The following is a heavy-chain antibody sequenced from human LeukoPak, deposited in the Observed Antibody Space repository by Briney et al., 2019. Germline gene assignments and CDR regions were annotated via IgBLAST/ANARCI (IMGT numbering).Heavy chain of an antibody. V-gene: IGHV4-30-4*01. Sequence: SETLSLTCTVSGGSISSSDYYWSWIRQPPGRGLEWIGYIYYSGSTYYNPSLKSRVTISVDTSKNQFSLKLSSVTAADTAVYYCAREIQGYCSSTSCYEDWYFDLWGRGTLVTVSS. CDR1: GGSISSSDYY. CDR2: IYYSGST. J-gene: IGHJ2*01. CDR3: AREIQGYCSSTSCYEDWYFDL. D-gene: IGHD2-2*01.